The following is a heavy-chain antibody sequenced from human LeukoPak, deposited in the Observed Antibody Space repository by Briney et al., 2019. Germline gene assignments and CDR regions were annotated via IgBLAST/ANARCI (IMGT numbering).Heavy chain of an antibody. V-gene: IGHV3-7*04. CDR2: IKQDGSEK. CDR1: GFTFNGYN. Sequence: GGSLRLSCAASGFTFNGYNMNWVRQAPGKGLEWVANIKQDGSEKYYVDSVKGRFTISRDNAKNSLYLQMNGLRAEDTAVYYCARAYYYDNSGYYYWGQGTLATVSS. CDR3: ARAYYYDNSGYYY. J-gene: IGHJ4*02. D-gene: IGHD3-22*01.